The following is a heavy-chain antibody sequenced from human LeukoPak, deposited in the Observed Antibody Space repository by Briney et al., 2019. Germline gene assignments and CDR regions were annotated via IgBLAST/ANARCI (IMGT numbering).Heavy chain of an antibody. CDR2: IIPIFGTA. Sequence: ASVKVSCKASGGTFSSYAISWVRQAPGQGLEWMGRIIPIFGTANYAQKFQGRVTITADESTSTAYMELSSLRSEDTAVYYCATRGYSGYGHYFDYWGQGTLVTVSS. CDR3: ATRGYSGYGHYFDY. J-gene: IGHJ4*02. CDR1: GGTFSSYA. D-gene: IGHD5-12*01. V-gene: IGHV1-69*13.